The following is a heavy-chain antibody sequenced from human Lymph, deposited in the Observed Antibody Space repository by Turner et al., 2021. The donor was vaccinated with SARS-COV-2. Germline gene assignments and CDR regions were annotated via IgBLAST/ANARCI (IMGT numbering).Heavy chain of an antibody. Sequence: QAQLVQSGAEVKKPGASVKVYCKAYGYNVTSYGISWVRQAPGQGLEWMGLISTYHGNTNYAQKLPGRVTMTTDTATSTAFMEVRSLRSYDTAVYYCAVAGMNYYLLWKTNYYYGMDVWGQGTTVTVSS. CDR2: ISTYHGNT. J-gene: IGHJ6*02. CDR1: GYNVTSYG. D-gene: IGHD6-19*01. CDR3: AVAGMNYYLLWKTNYYYGMDV. V-gene: IGHV1-18*01.